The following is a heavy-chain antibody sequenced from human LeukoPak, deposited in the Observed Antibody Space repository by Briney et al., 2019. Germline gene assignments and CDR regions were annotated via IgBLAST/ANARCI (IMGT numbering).Heavy chain of an antibody. V-gene: IGHV1-2*02. Sequence: ASVRDSCKGSGYIFTGYFIHWVRQAPARGLEGIGWINHNNGGTNYAQKFQDRVTMTRDTSISTAYMELSRLTSDDTAVYYCARDQYFHGSGRYYGIDCWGQGTLVTVSS. CDR1: GYIFTGYF. D-gene: IGHD3-22*01. CDR2: INHNNGGT. CDR3: ARDQYFHGSGRYYGIDC. J-gene: IGHJ4*02.